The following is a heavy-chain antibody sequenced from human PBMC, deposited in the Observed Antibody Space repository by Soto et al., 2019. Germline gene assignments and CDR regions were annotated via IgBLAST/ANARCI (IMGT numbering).Heavy chain of an antibody. V-gene: IGHV4-4*07. CDR3: ARSPHANYYDSSGYYYPFDY. D-gene: IGHD3-22*01. CDR2: IYTSGST. CDR1: GGSISSYY. J-gene: IGHJ4*02. Sequence: SETLSLTCTVSGGSISSYYWSWIRQPAGKGLEWIGRIYTSGSTNYNPSLKSRVTISVDTSKNQFSLKLSSVTAADTAVYYCARSPHANYYDSSGYYYPFDYWGQGTLVTVSS.